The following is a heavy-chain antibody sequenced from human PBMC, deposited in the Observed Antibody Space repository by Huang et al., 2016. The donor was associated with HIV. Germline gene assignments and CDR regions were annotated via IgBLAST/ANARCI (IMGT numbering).Heavy chain of an antibody. CDR1: GYTFSNYA. Sequence: QVQLVQSGSELKKPGASVKVSCKASGYTFSNYAINWVRQAPGQRPEWMGWINTYTGHPTDAEGFRGRVVFSLDSSVSTTYLQISSLKAEDTAVYYCAREDRVSGDYWGQGTLVTVSS. CDR3: AREDRVSGDY. V-gene: IGHV7-4-1*02. J-gene: IGHJ4*02. CDR2: INTYTGHP.